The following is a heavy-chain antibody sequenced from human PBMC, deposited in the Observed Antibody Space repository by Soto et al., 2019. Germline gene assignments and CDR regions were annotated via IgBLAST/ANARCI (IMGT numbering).Heavy chain of an antibody. Sequence: PSETLSLTCDVYGGSFSGYIWTWIRQTPGKGLQWIGQINHSGSANYNPSLKSRVTISVHTSNSQFSLELSSVTAADTAVYYCAKEIEVSRFLEWLILYGMDVWGQGTTVTVS. CDR2: INHSGSA. CDR1: GGSFSGYI. D-gene: IGHD3-3*01. V-gene: IGHV4-34*01. CDR3: AKEIEVSRFLEWLILYGMDV. J-gene: IGHJ6*02.